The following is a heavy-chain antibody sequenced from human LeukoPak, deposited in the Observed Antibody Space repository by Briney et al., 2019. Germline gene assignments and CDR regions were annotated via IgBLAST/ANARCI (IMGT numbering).Heavy chain of an antibody. Sequence: SETLSLTCTVSGGSISNKYWSWIRQPPGKGLEWIGYIYYSGSTNYNPSLKSRVTILVDTSKNQFSLKLSSVTAADTAVYYCARDSSSLGFDPWGQGTLVTVSS. J-gene: IGHJ5*02. D-gene: IGHD2-2*01. CDR3: ARDSSSLGFDP. V-gene: IGHV4-59*12. CDR1: GGSISNKY. CDR2: IYYSGST.